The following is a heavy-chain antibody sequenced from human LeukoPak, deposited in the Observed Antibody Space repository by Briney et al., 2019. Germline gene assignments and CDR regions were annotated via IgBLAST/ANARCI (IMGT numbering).Heavy chain of an antibody. V-gene: IGHV1-46*01. Sequence: ASVKVSCKASGYTFTSYYIHWVRQAPGQGLEWMGIINPIGGTTDYAQKFQGRVTMTRDTSTSTVYMELSSLRSEDTAVYYCARDVAREGRFLEWSPFYYFDYWGQGTLVTVSS. CDR2: INPIGGTT. J-gene: IGHJ4*02. CDR1: GYTFTSYY. D-gene: IGHD3-3*01. CDR3: ARDVAREGRFLEWSPFYYFDY.